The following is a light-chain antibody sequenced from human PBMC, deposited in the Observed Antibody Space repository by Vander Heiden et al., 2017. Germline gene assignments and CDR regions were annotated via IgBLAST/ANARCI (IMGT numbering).Light chain of an antibody. Sequence: QSALTQPASVSGSPGQSITISCTGTSSDVAIYNSVSWYQQYPGKAPKLIIYDGTDRSSGVSDHFSGSKSGNTASLTISELQIEDEADYYCSACVRNTVIFGGGTKLTVL. J-gene: IGLJ2*01. CDR1: SSDVAIYNS. CDR2: DGT. V-gene: IGLV2-14*03. CDR3: SACVRNTVI.